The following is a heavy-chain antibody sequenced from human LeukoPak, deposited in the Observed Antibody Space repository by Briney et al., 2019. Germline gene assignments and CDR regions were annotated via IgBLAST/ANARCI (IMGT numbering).Heavy chain of an antibody. CDR1: GFTFSAYS. D-gene: IGHD3-10*01. CDR2: ISSSGGST. V-gene: IGHV3-23*01. Sequence: PGGSLRLSCAASGFTFSAYSMNWARQAPGKGLEWVSAISSSGGSTYYADSVKGRFTISRDNSKNTLYLQMNSLRAEDTAVYYCSKGDLLLLWFGDDAFDIWGQGTMVTVSS. CDR3: SKGDLLLLWFGDDAFDI. J-gene: IGHJ3*02.